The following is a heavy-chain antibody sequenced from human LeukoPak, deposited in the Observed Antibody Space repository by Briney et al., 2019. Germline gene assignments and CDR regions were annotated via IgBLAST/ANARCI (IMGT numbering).Heavy chain of an antibody. V-gene: IGHV1-24*01. CDR2: FDPEYGET. J-gene: IGHJ6*02. CDR1: GYTLTELS. Sequence: GASVKVSCKVSGYTLTELSMHWVRQAPGKGHEGMGGFDPEYGETIYAQKFQGRVAMTEDTSTDTAEMEVSSLRSEDTAVYYCATALRYFDFVWGQGTTVTVSS. D-gene: IGHD3-9*01. CDR3: ATALRYFDFV.